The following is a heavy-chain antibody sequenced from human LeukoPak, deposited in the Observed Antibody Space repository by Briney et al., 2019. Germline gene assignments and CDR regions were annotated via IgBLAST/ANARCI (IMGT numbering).Heavy chain of an antibody. CDR1: GGSISSYY. Sequence: SETLSLTCTVSGGSISSYYWSWIRQPPGKGLEWIGYIYYSGSTNYNPSLKSRVTISVDTSKNQFSLKLNSVTAADTAVYYCARSGGYSSSWSLWGQGTLVNVSS. D-gene: IGHD6-13*01. V-gene: IGHV4-59*01. CDR2: IYYSGST. CDR3: ARSGGYSSSWSL. J-gene: IGHJ4*02.